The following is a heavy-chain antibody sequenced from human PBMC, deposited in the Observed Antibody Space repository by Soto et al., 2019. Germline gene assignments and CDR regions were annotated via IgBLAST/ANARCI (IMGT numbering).Heavy chain of an antibody. J-gene: IGHJ5*02. CDR1: EFTFSNYA. D-gene: IGHD2-21*01. CDR3: ARCAVLSTTPGGWCNWFDP. Sequence: PGGSLRLSCTASEFTFSNYAMSWVRQAPGKGLEWVPAISASGAATYYVDSVKGRFTISRDNSKNTLYVQMNSLRAEDTGVYYCARCAVLSTTPGGWCNWFDPWGQGTLVTVSS. V-gene: IGHV3-23*01. CDR2: ISASGAAT.